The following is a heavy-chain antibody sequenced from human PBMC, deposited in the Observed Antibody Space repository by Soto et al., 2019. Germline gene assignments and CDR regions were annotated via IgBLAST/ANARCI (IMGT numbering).Heavy chain of an antibody. CDR2: IYYIGST. CDR3: ARSGGGSGWL. D-gene: IGHD6-19*01. J-gene: IGHJ4*02. CDR1: GDSVSSGIYY. V-gene: IGHV4-61*01. Sequence: SETLSLTCTVSGDSVSSGIYYWSWSRQPPGKALEWIAYIYYIGSTNYNPSLKSRVTISRDTSKNQFSLKLTSVTAADTAVYYCARSGGGSGWLGGQGTLVTVSS.